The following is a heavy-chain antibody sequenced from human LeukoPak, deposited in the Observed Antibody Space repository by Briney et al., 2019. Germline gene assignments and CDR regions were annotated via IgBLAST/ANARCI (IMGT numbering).Heavy chain of an antibody. CDR1: GFIFTDSY. Sequence: ASVRVSCKASGFIFTDSYIHWVRQVPGQGLEWMGWINLKSGGTNYAPKFQGRVTMTRDTSINVAYMELSRLRFDDTAIYYCASAARGYNYVGPGGWFDPWGQGTLVTVSS. D-gene: IGHD5-18*01. V-gene: IGHV1-2*02. CDR2: INLKSGGT. J-gene: IGHJ5*02. CDR3: ASAARGYNYVGPGGWFDP.